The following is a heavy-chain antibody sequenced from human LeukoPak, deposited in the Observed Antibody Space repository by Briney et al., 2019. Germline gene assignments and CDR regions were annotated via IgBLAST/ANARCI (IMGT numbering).Heavy chain of an antibody. CDR3: AKDRGYCSGGSCYGYPFPV. CDR1: GFTFSSYA. V-gene: IGHV3-23*01. J-gene: IGHJ4*02. CDR2: ISGSGGST. D-gene: IGHD2-15*01. Sequence: PGGSLRLSCAASGFTFSSYAMSWVRQAPGKGLEWVSAISGSGGSTYYADSVKGRFTISRDNSKNTLYLQMNSLRAEDTAVYYCAKDRGYCSGGSCYGYPFPVWGQGTLVTVSS.